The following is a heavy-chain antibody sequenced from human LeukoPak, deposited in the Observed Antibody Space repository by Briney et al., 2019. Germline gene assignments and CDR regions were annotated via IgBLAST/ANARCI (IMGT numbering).Heavy chain of an antibody. J-gene: IGHJ6*03. CDR3: ARDVPIFGVVSHYYYMDV. V-gene: IGHV4-61*02. CDR1: GDSISYGSYY. D-gene: IGHD3-3*01. CDR2: IYTGGNT. Sequence: SETLSLTCTVSGDSISYGSYYWSWIRQPAGKGLEWIGRIYTGGNTNYNPSLKSRVTISVDTSKNQFSLELSSVTAADTAVYYCARDVPIFGVVSHYYYMDVWGQGTTVTVS.